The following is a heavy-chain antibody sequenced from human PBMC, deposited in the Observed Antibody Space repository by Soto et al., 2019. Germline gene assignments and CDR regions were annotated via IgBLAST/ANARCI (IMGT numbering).Heavy chain of an antibody. J-gene: IGHJ3*02. CDR2: IVSDGSAK. D-gene: IGHD1-1*01. Sequence: QVQLVESGGGVVQPGTSLRLSGAVSGFPFSTYGFHWVRQPPGKGLEWVAVIVSDGSAKYHADSVEGRFTISRDNSKDTLYLQMNSLRAEDTAAYYCARDDAFGNENGFDIWGQGTMVTVSS. CDR1: GFPFSTYG. CDR3: ARDDAFGNENGFDI. V-gene: IGHV3-33*01.